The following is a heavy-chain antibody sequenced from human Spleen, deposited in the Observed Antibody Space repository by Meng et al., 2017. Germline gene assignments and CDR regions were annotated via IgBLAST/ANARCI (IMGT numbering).Heavy chain of an antibody. V-gene: IGHV4-34*01. Sequence: QVQLQQWGAGLLKPSESLSLTCASYGGSCSVYYWNWMRQPPGKGLEWICEVDHTGSTNCNPSLKSRVTTSVDTSKKQYFLKLSSVTAADSAVYYCMIFSTGADYWAQGTLVTVSS. D-gene: IGHD6-19*01. CDR3: MIFSTGADY. J-gene: IGHJ4*02. CDR1: GGSCSVYY. CDR2: VDHTGST.